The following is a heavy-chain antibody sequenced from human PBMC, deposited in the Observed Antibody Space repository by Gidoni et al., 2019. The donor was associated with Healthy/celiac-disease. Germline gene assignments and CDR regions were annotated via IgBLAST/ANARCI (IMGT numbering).Heavy chain of an antibody. CDR1: GFTVSSYA. V-gene: IGHV3-30-3*01. J-gene: IGHJ4*02. CDR2: ITYDGSNK. Sequence: QVQLVESGGGLVQPGRSLGISFAASGFTVSSYAMHWVRRAPGKGLEWGAVITYDGSNKYYADSVKGGFTISRDNSKNTRHMQMNSLRDEDTAVYYCARDRDSYALDYWGQGTMVTVSS. CDR3: ARDRDSYALDY. D-gene: IGHD5-18*01.